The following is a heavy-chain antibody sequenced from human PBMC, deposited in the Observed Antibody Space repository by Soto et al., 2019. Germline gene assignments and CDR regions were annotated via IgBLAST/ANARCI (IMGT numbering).Heavy chain of an antibody. Sequence: GGSLRLSCAASGFIFGNFWMSWVRQAPGKGLEWVSSISSSSSYIYYADSVKGRFTISRDNAKNSLYLQMNSLRAEDTAVYYCARAGAGDGYNPFDYWGQGTLVTVSS. V-gene: IGHV3-21*01. CDR3: ARAGAGDGYNPFDY. J-gene: IGHJ4*02. CDR1: GFIFGNFW. CDR2: ISSSSSYI. D-gene: IGHD5-12*01.